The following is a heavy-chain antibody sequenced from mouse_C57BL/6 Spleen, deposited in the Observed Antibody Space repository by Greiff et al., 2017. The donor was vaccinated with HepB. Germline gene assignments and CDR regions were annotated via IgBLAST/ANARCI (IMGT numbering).Heavy chain of an antibody. CDR1: GFTFSSYA. CDR3: AREGGDFDY. CDR2: ISDGGSYT. V-gene: IGHV5-4*01. J-gene: IGHJ2*01. Sequence: EVQWVESGGGLVKPGGSLKLSCAASGFTFSSYAMSWVRQTPEKRLEWVATISDGGSYTYYPDNVKGRFTISRDNAKNNLYLQMSHLKSEDTAMYYCAREGGDFDYWGQGTTLTVSS.